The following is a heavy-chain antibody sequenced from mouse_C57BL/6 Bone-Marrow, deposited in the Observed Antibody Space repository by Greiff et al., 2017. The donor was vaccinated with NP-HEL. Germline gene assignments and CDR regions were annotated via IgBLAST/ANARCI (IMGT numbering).Heavy chain of an antibody. D-gene: IGHD1-1*01. J-gene: IGHJ2*01. Sequence: VQLQQSGPGLVKPSQSLSLTCSVTGYSITSGYYWNWIRQFPGNKLEWMGYISYDGSNNYNPSLKNRISITRDTSKNQFFLKLNSVTTEDTATYYCAREGLLLRSYYYFDYWGQGTTLTVSS. CDR3: AREGLLLRSYYYFDY. V-gene: IGHV3-6*01. CDR2: ISYDGSN. CDR1: GYSITSGYY.